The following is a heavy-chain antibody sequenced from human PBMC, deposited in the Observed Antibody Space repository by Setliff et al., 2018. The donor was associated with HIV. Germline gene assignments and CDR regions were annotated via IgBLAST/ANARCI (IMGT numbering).Heavy chain of an antibody. CDR2: INWDGSTT. V-gene: IGHV3-43*01. CDR3: ARVQSAYTSYDAFDF. D-gene: IGHD2-21*01. Sequence: PGESLKISCAASGFTFADYTIHWVRQAPGKGLEWVSLINWDGSTTYYADSVKGRLTVTRDNNKNSLFLQMNSLRTEDTALYYCARVQSAYTSYDAFDFWGQGTMVTVSS. J-gene: IGHJ3*01. CDR1: GFTFADYT.